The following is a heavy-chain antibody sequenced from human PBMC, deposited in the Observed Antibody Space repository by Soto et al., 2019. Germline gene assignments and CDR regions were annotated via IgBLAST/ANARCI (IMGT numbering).Heavy chain of an antibody. CDR1: GFTFSSYV. J-gene: IGHJ4*02. CDR3: ERDKYLWAEGLAPLYYFDS. CDR2: IWYVGSNK. Sequence: QVQLVESGGGVVQPGRSLRLSCAASGFTFSSYVMHWVRQAPGKGLEWVGVIWYVGSNKYYADSVKGRFTISRDNSKNTLYLQMDSLRAEDMAVYYCERDKYLWAEGLAPLYYFDSWGQGTLVTVSS. D-gene: IGHD3-16*01. V-gene: IGHV3-33*01.